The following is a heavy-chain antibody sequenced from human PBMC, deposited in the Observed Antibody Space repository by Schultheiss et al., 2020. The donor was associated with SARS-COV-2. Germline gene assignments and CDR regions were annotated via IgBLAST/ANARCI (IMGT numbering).Heavy chain of an antibody. J-gene: IGHJ3*02. CDR1: GFTFSSYA. V-gene: IGHV3-30*01. CDR3: ARDYSNSGYDSGGAFDI. D-gene: IGHD5-12*01. CDR2: ISYDGSNK. Sequence: GGSLRLSCAASGFTFSSYAMHWVRQAPGKGLEWVAVISYDGSNKYYADSVKGRFTISRDNSKNTLYLQMNSLRAEDTAVFYCARDYSNSGYDSGGAFDIWGQGTMVTVSS.